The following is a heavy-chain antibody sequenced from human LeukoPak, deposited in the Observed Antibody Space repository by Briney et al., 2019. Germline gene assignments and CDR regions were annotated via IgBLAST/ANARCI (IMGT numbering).Heavy chain of an antibody. Sequence: SETLSPTCTVSGGSISSGSYYWSWIRQPAGKGLEWIGRIYTSGSTNYNPSLKSRVTISVDTSKNQFSLKLSSVTAADTAVYYCARAGYDFWSGSLFDYWGQGTLVTVSS. CDR1: GGSISSGSYY. CDR2: IYTSGST. V-gene: IGHV4-61*02. CDR3: ARAGYDFWSGSLFDY. D-gene: IGHD3-3*01. J-gene: IGHJ4*02.